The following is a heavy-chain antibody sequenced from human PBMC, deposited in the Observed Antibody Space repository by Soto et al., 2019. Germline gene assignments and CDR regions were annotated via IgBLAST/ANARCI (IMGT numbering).Heavy chain of an antibody. J-gene: IGHJ4*02. CDR3: ARDPVRGLQFPPDY. Sequence: QVQVVESGGGVVQPGRSLRLSCAASGFTFSNYGMHWVRQAPGKGLEWVAVIWYDGSNKYYADSVKGRFTISRDNSKSTLYLQMNSLRAEDTAVYYCARDPVRGLQFPPDYCGRGTLVTVSS. V-gene: IGHV3-33*01. CDR1: GFTFSNYG. CDR2: IWYDGSNK. D-gene: IGHD5-12*01.